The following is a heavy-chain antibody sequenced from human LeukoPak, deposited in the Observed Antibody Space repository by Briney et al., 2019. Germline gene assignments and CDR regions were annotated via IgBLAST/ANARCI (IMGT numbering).Heavy chain of an antibody. CDR3: AGSRPFGSSLGVYYYYGMDV. Sequence: SETLSLTCAVHGGSFSGYYWSWIRQPPGKGLEWIGEINHSGSTNYNPSLKSRVTISVDTSKNQFSLKLSSVTAADTAVYYCAGSRPFGSSLGVYYYYGMDVWGKGTTVTVSS. CDR1: GGSFSGYY. J-gene: IGHJ6*04. D-gene: IGHD6-13*01. CDR2: INHSGST. V-gene: IGHV4-34*01.